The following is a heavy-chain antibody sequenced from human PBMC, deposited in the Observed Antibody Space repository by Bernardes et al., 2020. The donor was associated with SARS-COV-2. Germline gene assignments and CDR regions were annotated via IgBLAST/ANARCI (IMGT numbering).Heavy chain of an antibody. Sequence: GGSLRLSCSASGFTFSSYAMHWVRQAPGKGLEYVSAISSNGGSTYYADSVKGRFTISRDNSKNTLYLQMSRLRAEDTAVYYCVKGILEWGTYYDFWSGYSVGASRGMDVWGQGTTVTVSS. D-gene: IGHD3-3*01. CDR1: GFTFSSYA. J-gene: IGHJ6*02. CDR3: VKGILEWGTYYDFWSGYSVGASRGMDV. V-gene: IGHV3-64D*06. CDR2: ISSNGGST.